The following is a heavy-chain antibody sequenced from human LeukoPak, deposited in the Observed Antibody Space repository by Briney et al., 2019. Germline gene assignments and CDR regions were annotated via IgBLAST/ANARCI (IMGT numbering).Heavy chain of an antibody. J-gene: IGHJ4*02. Sequence: PGGSLRLSCAVSGFSFNTYWMTWVRQAPGKGLEWVANIKQDGSEKYYVDSVKGRFTISRDNAKNSLYLQMNSLRAEDTALYYCAKDLRLIAVAGIFDYWGQGTLVTVSS. V-gene: IGHV3-7*03. CDR2: IKQDGSEK. CDR3: AKDLRLIAVAGIFDY. CDR1: GFSFNTYW. D-gene: IGHD6-19*01.